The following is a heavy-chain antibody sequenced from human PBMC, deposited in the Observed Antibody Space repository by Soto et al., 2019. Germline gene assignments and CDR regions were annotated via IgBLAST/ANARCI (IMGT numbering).Heavy chain of an antibody. V-gene: IGHV3-48*02. CDR1: GFTFSSYS. D-gene: IGHD3-22*01. CDR3: ARDSLVVVINGDAFDI. CDR2: ISSSSSTI. J-gene: IGHJ3*02. Sequence: GGSLRLSCAASGFTFSSYSMNWVRQAPGKGLEWVSYISSSSSTIYYADSVKGRFTISRDNAKNSLYLQMNSLRDEDTAVYYCARDSLVVVINGDAFDIWGRGTMVTVSS.